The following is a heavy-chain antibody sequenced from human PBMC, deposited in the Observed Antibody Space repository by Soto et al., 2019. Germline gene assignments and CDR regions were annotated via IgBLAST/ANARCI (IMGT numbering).Heavy chain of an antibody. D-gene: IGHD2-21*02. J-gene: IGHJ6*02. V-gene: IGHV3-48*02. CDR3: ARAPGTVSPYYFYAMDV. CDR2: ISSSGSAI. Sequence: EMRLVGSGGGLLQPGGSLRLSCVASGFTLRDFGMSWVRQAPGKGLEWVSYISSSGSAIFYADSVRGRFTISRDNAKNSLYLQMNSLRDEDTALYFCARAPGTVSPYYFYAMDVWGQGTAVTVSS. CDR1: GFTLRDFG.